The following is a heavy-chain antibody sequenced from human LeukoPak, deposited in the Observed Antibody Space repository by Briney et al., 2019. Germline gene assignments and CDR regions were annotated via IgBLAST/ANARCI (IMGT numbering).Heavy chain of an antibody. Sequence: LETLSLTCSVSGVSISSDYWSWIRQPPGKGLEWIGNVDYSGSTRYNPSLKSRATMSLDSSKNQFSLRLTSVTAADMAVYYCAMQVGIYGDYNNWFDPWGQGARVTVSS. CDR2: VDYSGST. D-gene: IGHD4-17*01. CDR3: AMQVGIYGDYNNWFDP. V-gene: IGHV4-59*08. J-gene: IGHJ5*02. CDR1: GVSISSDY.